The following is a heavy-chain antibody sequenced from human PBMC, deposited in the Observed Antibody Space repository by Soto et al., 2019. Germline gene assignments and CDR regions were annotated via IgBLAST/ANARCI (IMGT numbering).Heavy chain of an antibody. J-gene: IGHJ4*02. Sequence: NPSETLSLTCTVSGGSISSGGYYWSWIRQHPGKGLEWIGYIYYSGSTYYNPSLKSRVTISVDTSKNQFSLKLSSVTAADTAVYYCARNKVVTYFDYWGQGTLVTVSS. D-gene: IGHD5-12*01. V-gene: IGHV4-31*03. CDR3: ARNKVVTYFDY. CDR1: GGSISSGGYY. CDR2: IYYSGST.